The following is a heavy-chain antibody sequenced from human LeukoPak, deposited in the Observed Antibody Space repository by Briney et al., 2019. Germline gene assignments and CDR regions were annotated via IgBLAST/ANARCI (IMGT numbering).Heavy chain of an antibody. V-gene: IGHV4-30-4*01. Sequence: PSQTLSLTCTVSGGSISGGDYYWSWIRQPPGKGLEWIGYIFYSGSTYYNPSLESRLTISVDTSKSQFSLKLSSVTAADTAVYYCARQIPAAISDWFDPWGQGTLVTVSS. CDR2: IFYSGST. D-gene: IGHD2-2*02. J-gene: IGHJ5*02. CDR1: GGSISGGDYY. CDR3: ARQIPAAISDWFDP.